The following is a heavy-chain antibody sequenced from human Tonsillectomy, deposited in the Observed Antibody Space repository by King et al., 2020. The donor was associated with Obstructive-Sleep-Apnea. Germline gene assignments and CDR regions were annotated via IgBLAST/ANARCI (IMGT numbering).Heavy chain of an antibody. V-gene: IGHV3-48*04. CDR2: ISSSSITI. Sequence: VQLVESGGGLVQPGGSLRLSCAASGFTFSSYSMNWVRQAPGKGLEWVSYISSSSITISYADSVKGRFTISRDNAKNSLYLQMTSLRAEDTAVYYCARGGDIVVVVAATGGGDPFDYWGQGTLVTVSS. D-gene: IGHD2-15*01. J-gene: IGHJ4*02. CDR3: ARGGDIVVVVAATGGGDPFDY. CDR1: GFTFSSYS.